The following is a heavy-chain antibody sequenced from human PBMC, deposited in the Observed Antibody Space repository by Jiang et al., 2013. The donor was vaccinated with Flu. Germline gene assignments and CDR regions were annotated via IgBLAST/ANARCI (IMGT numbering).Heavy chain of an antibody. V-gene: IGHV1-18*01. CDR3: ARDVAGYSYGYDAFDI. Sequence: GAEVKKPGASVKVSCKASGYTFTSYGISWVRQAPGQGLEWMGWISAYNGNTNYAQKLQGRVTMTTDTSTSTAYMELRSLRSDDTAVYYCARDVAGYSYGYDAFDIWGQGTMVTVSS. J-gene: IGHJ3*02. CDR1: GYTFTSYG. D-gene: IGHD5-18*01. CDR2: ISAYNGNT.